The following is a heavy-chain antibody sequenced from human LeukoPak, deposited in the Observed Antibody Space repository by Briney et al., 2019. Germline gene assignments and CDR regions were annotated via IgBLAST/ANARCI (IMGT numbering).Heavy chain of an antibody. Sequence: PSQTLSLTRTVSGRSISSYYWSWIRQHPGKGQEWKGYIYYSGSTNYNPSLKSRVNISVDTSKNQFYLRVSSVAAADTAVYYCARTPVWGALYWFDPWGQGTLVTVS. CDR2: IYYSGST. CDR1: GRSISSYY. D-gene: IGHD3-10*01. J-gene: IGHJ5*02. CDR3: ARTPVWGALYWFDP. V-gene: IGHV4-59*01.